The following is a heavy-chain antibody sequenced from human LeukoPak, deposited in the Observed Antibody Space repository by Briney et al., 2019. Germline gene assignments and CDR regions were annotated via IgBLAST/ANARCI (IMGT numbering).Heavy chain of an antibody. CDR3: ARMWFSSSWDRQFDP. Sequence: SETLSLTCTVSGGSISSYYWSWIRQPPGKGLEWIGYIHYSGSTNYNPSLKSRVTISVDTSKNQFSLKLSSVTAADTAVYYCARMWFSSSWDRQFDPWGQGTLVTVSS. J-gene: IGHJ5*02. CDR1: GGSISSYY. CDR2: IHYSGST. D-gene: IGHD6-13*01. V-gene: IGHV4-59*01.